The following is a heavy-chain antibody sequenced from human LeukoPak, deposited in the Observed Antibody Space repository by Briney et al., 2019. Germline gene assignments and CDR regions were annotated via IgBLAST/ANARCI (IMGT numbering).Heavy chain of an antibody. Sequence: GGSLRLSCSASGFTFSSYAMHWVRQAPGKGLEYVSAISSNGGSTYYADSVKGRFTISRDNSKNTLYLQMSSLRAEDTAVYYCVKVRGLYYYDSSGYYFDFWGQGTLVTVSS. CDR1: GFTFSSYA. CDR3: VKVRGLYYYDSSGYYFDF. CDR2: ISSNGGST. D-gene: IGHD3-22*01. J-gene: IGHJ4*02. V-gene: IGHV3-64D*09.